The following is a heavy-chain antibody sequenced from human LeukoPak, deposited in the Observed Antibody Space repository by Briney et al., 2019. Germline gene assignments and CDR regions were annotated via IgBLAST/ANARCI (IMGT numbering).Heavy chain of an antibody. Sequence: PSETLSLTCAVYGGSFSGYYWSWIRQPPGKGLEWIGEINHSGSTNYNPSLKSRVTISVDTSKNQFSLKLSSVTAADTAVYYCARGSRSLYYYDSSGYYGNAFDIWGQGTMVTVS. CDR1: GGSFSGYY. CDR2: INHSGST. V-gene: IGHV4-34*01. D-gene: IGHD3-22*01. J-gene: IGHJ3*02. CDR3: ARGSRSLYYYDSSGYYGNAFDI.